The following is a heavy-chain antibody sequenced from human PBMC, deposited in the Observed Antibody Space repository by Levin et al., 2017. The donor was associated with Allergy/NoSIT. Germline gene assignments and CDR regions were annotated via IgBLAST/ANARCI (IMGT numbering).Heavy chain of an antibody. CDR2: IYSSGST. J-gene: IGHJ3*02. V-gene: IGHV3-53*01. D-gene: IGHD6-13*01. CDR3: ARGMLVSNAFDI. CDR1: GFTVSSNY. Sequence: GESLKISCAASGFTVSSNYMTWVRQSPGKGLEWVSLIYSSGSTYYADSVKGRFTISRDNSKNTLYLQMNSLRAEDTAVYYCARGMLVSNAFDIWGQGTMVTVSS.